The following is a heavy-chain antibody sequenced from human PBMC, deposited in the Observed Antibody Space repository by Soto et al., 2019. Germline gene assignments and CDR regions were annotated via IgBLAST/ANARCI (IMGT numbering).Heavy chain of an antibody. J-gene: IGHJ5*02. Sequence: SETLSLTCTVSGGSISSYYWSWIRQPPGKGLEWIGYIYYSGSTNYNPSLKSRVTISVDTSKNQFSLKLSSVTAADTAVYYCARSNYYDSSGYYYRNPWFDPWGQGTLVTVSS. V-gene: IGHV4-59*01. D-gene: IGHD3-22*01. CDR3: ARSNYYDSSGYYYRNPWFDP. CDR2: IYYSGST. CDR1: GGSISSYY.